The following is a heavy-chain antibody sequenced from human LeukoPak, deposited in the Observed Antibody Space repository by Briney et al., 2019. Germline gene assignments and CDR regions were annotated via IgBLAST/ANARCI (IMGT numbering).Heavy chain of an antibody. CDR2: VSGSGGSK. CDR3: AREAGGYVGVTYYYHHYMDV. CDR1: GFAFNTYA. Sequence: GGSLRLSCAASGFAFNTYAMTWVRQAPGKGLEWVSTVSGSGGSKYFVGSVKGRFTISRDNSKNTLYLQMTSLRAEDTAIYYCAREAGGYVGVTYYYHHYMDVWGKGTTVTVSS. J-gene: IGHJ6*03. D-gene: IGHD5-12*01. V-gene: IGHV3-23*01.